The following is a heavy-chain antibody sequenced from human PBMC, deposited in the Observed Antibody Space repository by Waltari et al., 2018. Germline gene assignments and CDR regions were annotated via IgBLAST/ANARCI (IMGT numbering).Heavy chain of an antibody. CDR2: INHSGST. V-gene: IGHV4-34*01. Sequence: QVQLQQWGAGLLKPSETLSLTCAVYGGSFSGYYWSWIRQPPGKGLEWIGEINHSGSTNYNPSLKSRVTISVDTSKNQFSLKLSSVTAADTAVYYCATTRGNALDYWGQGTLVTVSS. CDR1: GGSFSGYY. CDR3: ATTRGNALDY. D-gene: IGHD1-1*01. J-gene: IGHJ4*02.